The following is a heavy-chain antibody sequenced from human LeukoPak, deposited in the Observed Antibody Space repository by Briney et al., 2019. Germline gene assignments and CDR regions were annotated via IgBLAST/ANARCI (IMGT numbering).Heavy chain of an antibody. CDR3: ALNDNRMVAASGVFNI. CDR1: GGFFISYT. D-gene: IGHD2-15*01. J-gene: IGHJ3*02. V-gene: IGHV1-69*08. CDR2: IISIHGTT. Sequence: SVKVSCKASGGFFISYTINWMRQGPGQGLEWMGRIISIHGTTHYSQKFQDRVTITADKSTGTAYMELSSLRSEDTGVYYCALNDNRMVAASGVFNIWGQGTMVTVSS.